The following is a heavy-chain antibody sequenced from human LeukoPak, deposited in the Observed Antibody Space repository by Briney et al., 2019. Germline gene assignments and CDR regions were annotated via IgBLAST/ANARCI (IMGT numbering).Heavy chain of an antibody. D-gene: IGHD3-9*01. J-gene: IGHJ4*02. Sequence: GESLRLSCAASGFTFSAYWMTWVRQAPGRGLAWVANIIEGGDVRYYVDSVKGRFTISSDNTKNSLPLHMTSLRADDTAVYYCARVGKNDWDFDHWGQGTLVTVSS. CDR3: ARVGKNDWDFDH. V-gene: IGHV3-7*01. CDR1: GFTFSAYW. CDR2: IIEGGDVR.